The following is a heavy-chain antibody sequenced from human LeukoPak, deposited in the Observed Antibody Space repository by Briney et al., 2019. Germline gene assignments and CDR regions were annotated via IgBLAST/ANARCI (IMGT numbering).Heavy chain of an antibody. D-gene: IGHD6-19*01. V-gene: IGHV3-7*01. CDR2: IKQDGSEK. CDR1: GSTFSSYW. J-gene: IGHJ4*02. CDR3: AREGAIAVAFFDY. Sequence: GGSLRLSCAASGSTFSSYWMSWVRQAPGKGLEWVANIKQDGSEKYYVDSVKGRFTISRDNAKNSLYLQMNSLRAEDTAVYYCAREGAIAVAFFDYWGQGTLVTVSS.